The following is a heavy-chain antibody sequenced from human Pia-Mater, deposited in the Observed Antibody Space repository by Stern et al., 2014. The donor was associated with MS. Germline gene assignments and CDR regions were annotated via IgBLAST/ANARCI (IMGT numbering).Heavy chain of an antibody. CDR1: GGTFSSYA. V-gene: IGHV1-69*01. CDR2: IIPIFGTA. CDR3: ARDPMATITNYYYGMDV. Sequence: VQLVQSGAEVKKPGSSGKVSCKASGGTFSSYAISWVRQAPGQGLEWMGGIIPIFGTANYAQKFQGRVTITADESTSTAYMELSSLRSEDTAVYYCARDPMATITNYYYGMDVGGQGTTVTVSS. J-gene: IGHJ6*02. D-gene: IGHD5-24*01.